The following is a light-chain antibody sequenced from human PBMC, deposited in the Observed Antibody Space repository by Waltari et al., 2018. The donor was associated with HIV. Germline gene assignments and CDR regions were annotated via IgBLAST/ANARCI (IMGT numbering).Light chain of an antibody. Sequence: QSALTQPRSVSGSPGQSVTLSCTGTSSAVGGYNYVSWYQQHPGKAPKLMIYDVSKRPSGVPDRFSGSKSGNTASLTISGLQAEDEADYYCCSYAGSYTYVVFGGGTKLTVL. J-gene: IGLJ2*01. V-gene: IGLV2-11*01. CDR2: DVS. CDR1: SSAVGGYNY. CDR3: CSYAGSYTYVV.